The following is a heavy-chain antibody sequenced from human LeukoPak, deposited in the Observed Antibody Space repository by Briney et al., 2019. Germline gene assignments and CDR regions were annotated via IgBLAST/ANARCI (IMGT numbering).Heavy chain of an antibody. Sequence: GGSLRLSCAASGFTVSSKEMSWVRQAPGKGLEWVSDISGSGGSTYYADSVKGRFTISRDNSKNTLYLQMNSLRAEDTAVYYCAKDVSEAAAGTFDYWGQGTLVTVSS. CDR2: ISGSGGST. CDR1: GFTVSSKE. V-gene: IGHV3-23*01. CDR3: AKDVSEAAAGTFDY. J-gene: IGHJ4*02. D-gene: IGHD6-13*01.